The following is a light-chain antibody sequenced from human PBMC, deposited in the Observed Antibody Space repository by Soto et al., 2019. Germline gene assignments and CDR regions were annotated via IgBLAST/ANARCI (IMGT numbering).Light chain of an antibody. V-gene: IGLV2-14*01. Sequence: QSALTQPASVSGSPGQSITISCTGTSSDVVGYKYVSWYQQYPGKAPKLMIYEVSNRPSGVSNRFSGFKSGNTASLTISGLQAEDEADYYCSSYTSSSTLWVFGGGTKLIVL. CDR3: SSYTSSSTLWV. CDR1: SSDVVGYKY. CDR2: EVS. J-gene: IGLJ3*02.